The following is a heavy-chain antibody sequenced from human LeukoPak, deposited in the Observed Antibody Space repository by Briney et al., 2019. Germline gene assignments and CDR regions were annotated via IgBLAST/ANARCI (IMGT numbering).Heavy chain of an antibody. CDR3: ARDLYCGGDCYSSYFDY. J-gene: IGHJ4*02. V-gene: IGHV3-30-3*01. Sequence: PGGSLRLSCAASGFTFSSYAMHWVRQAPGKGLEWVAVISYDGSNKYYADSVKGRFTISRDNSKNTLYLQMNSLRAEDTAVYYCARDLYCGGDCYSSYFDYWGQGTLVTVSS. CDR2: ISYDGSNK. D-gene: IGHD2-21*02. CDR1: GFTFSSYA.